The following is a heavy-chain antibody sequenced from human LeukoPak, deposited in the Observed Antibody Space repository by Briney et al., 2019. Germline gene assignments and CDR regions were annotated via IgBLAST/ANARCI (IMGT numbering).Heavy chain of an antibody. V-gene: IGHV3-7*01. CDR3: ARGGAATIV. CDR2: IKGDGSET. CDR1: GFTFSSSW. Sequence: GGSLGLSCAASGFTFSSSWMSWVRQAPGKGLEWVAHIKGDGSETYYVDSVKGRFTISRDNSKNSLYLQVSSLRAEDTAVYYCARGGAATIVWGQGTLVTVSS. D-gene: IGHD5-12*01. J-gene: IGHJ4*02.